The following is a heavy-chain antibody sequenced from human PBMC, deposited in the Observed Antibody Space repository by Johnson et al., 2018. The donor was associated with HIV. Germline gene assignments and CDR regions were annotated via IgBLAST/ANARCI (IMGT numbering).Heavy chain of an antibody. V-gene: IGHV3-43*01. CDR3: AKEGRDAFDI. J-gene: IGHJ3*02. D-gene: IGHD3-10*01. CDR2: ISWDGGST. Sequence: VQLVESGGGVVQPGGSLRLSCAASGFIFDDYTMHWVRQAPGKGLEWVSFISWDGGSTYYADSVKGRFTISRDNSKNSLYLQMNSLRAEDSALYYCAKEGRDAFDIWGQGTTVTVSS. CDR1: GFIFDDYT.